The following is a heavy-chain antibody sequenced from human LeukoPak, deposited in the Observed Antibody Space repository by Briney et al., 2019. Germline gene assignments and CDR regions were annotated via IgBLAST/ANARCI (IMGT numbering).Heavy chain of an antibody. J-gene: IGHJ3*02. V-gene: IGHV1-18*01. Sequence: EASVKVSCKASGYSFSTYGITWVRQAPGQGLEWMGWISAYNGHTNYAQNFQGRVTLTTDTPTNTGHMELRSLRADDTAIYYCARVLNTWGSQWGFDIWGQGTMVTVCS. D-gene: IGHD3-16*01. CDR1: GYSFSTYG. CDR2: ISAYNGHT. CDR3: ARVLNTWGSQWGFDI.